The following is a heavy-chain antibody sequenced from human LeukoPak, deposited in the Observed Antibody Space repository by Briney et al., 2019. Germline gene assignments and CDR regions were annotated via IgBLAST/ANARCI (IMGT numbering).Heavy chain of an antibody. D-gene: IGHD5-12*01. V-gene: IGHV3-66*02. CDR1: GFTVSSNY. CDR3: ARDFGGLRYFDY. J-gene: IGHJ4*02. Sequence: GGSLRLSCAASGFTVSSNYMSWVRQAPGVGLEWVSVIYSGGSTYYADSVRGRFTISRDNSKNTLYLQMNSLRAEDTAVYYCARDFGGLRYFDYWGQGTLVTVSS. CDR2: IYSGGST.